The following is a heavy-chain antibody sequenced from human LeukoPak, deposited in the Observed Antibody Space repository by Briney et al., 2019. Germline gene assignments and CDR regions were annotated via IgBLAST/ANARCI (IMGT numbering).Heavy chain of an antibody. D-gene: IGHD3-16*01. Sequence: PSETLSLTCTVSGGSISSYYWSWIRQPPGEGLEWIGYIYYSGSTNYNPSLKSRVTISVDTSKNQFSLKLSSVTAADTAVYFCARDAAGGADGGYYFDYWGQGTLVTVSS. CDR2: IYYSGST. V-gene: IGHV4-59*01. CDR3: ARDAAGGADGGYYFDY. J-gene: IGHJ4*02. CDR1: GGSISSYY.